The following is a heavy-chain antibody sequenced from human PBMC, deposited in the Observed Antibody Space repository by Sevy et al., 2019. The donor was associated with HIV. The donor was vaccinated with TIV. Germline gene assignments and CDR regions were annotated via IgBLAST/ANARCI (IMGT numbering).Heavy chain of an antibody. CDR3: VREGCTKPHDY. D-gene: IGHD2-8*01. V-gene: IGHV3-23*01. CDR2: FCFGDGTM. CDR1: GFTFSRYT. Sequence: GGSLRLSCAASGFTFSRYTMNWVRQAPGKGLEWVSTFCFGDGTMNYADSAKGRFTISRDNSKNTLYLQMNSLRAEDTAIYYCVREGCTKPHDYWGQGTLVTVSS. J-gene: IGHJ4*02.